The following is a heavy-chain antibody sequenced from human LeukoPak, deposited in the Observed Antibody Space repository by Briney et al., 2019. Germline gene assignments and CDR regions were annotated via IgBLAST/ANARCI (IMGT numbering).Heavy chain of an antibody. CDR3: ARTGGYSSSLGF. D-gene: IGHD4-11*01. CDR1: GGSISSYY. J-gene: IGHJ4*02. Sequence: SETLSLTCTVSGGSISSYYWSWIRQPPGKALEWIGYISYSGSTNYNPSLESRVTISVDTSKNQFSLKLTSVTAADTATYYCARTGGYSSSLGFWGQGTLVTVSS. CDR2: ISYSGST. V-gene: IGHV4-59*13.